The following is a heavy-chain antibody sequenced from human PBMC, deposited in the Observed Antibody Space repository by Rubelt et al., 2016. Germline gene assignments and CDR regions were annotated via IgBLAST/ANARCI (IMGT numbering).Heavy chain of an antibody. D-gene: IGHD3-3*01. J-gene: IGHJ4*02. CDR1: GGSISRGGYY. Sequence: QVQLQESGPGLVKPSQTLSLTCTVSGGSISRGGYYWSWIRQPPGKGLAWIGFIYYSGSTYYTPSLRSRFTISVDTSRNQFSLKLSSVTAADTAVYYCARGFYYFDYWGQGTLVTVSS. CDR3: ARGFYYFDY. V-gene: IGHV4-31*03. CDR2: IYYSGST.